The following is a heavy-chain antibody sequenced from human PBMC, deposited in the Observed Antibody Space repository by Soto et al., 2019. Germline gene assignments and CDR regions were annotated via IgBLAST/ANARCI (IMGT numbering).Heavy chain of an antibody. D-gene: IGHD2-2*01. V-gene: IGHV3-53*04. J-gene: IGHJ6*03. CDR2: IYSGGST. Sequence: GGSLRLSCAASGFTVSSNYMSWVRQAPGKGLEWVSVIYSGGSTYYADSVKGRFTISRHNSKNTLYLQMNSLRAEDTAVYYCARESLLVPAASSLSYYYYMDVWGKGTTVTVSS. CDR3: ARESLLVPAASSLSYYYYMDV. CDR1: GFTVSSNY.